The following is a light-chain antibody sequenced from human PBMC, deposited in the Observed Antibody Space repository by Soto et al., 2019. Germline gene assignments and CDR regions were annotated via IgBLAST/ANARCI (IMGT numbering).Light chain of an antibody. V-gene: IGLV4-69*01. J-gene: IGLJ3*02. CDR1: SGHSSYA. CDR2: LNSDGSH. CDR3: QTWGTGEDWV. Sequence: QLVLTQSPSASASLGASVKLTCTLSSGHSSYAIAWHQQQPEKGPRYLMKLNSDGSHSKGDGIPDRFSGSSSGAERYLTISSLQSEDEADYYCQTWGTGEDWVFGGGTKLTVL.